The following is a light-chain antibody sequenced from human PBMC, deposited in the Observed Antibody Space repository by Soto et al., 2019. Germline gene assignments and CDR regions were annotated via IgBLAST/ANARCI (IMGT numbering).Light chain of an antibody. J-gene: IGLJ1*01. V-gene: IGLV2-8*01. CDR1: SSDVGGYNY. Sequence: QSVRTRPASASGSAGHAVSISCTGTSSDVGGYNYVSWYQQHPGKAPKLMIYEVSKRPSGVPDRFSGSKSGNPASLTVPGLQAEDEADYYCSSYAGSNNLGVFGTGTKVTVL. CDR3: SSYAGSNNLGV. CDR2: EVS.